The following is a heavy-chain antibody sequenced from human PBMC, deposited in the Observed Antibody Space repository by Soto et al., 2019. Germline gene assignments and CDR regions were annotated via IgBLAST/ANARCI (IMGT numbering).Heavy chain of an antibody. CDR1: GFTFSTYA. V-gene: IGHV3-23*01. J-gene: IGHJ4*02. CDR3: ADGGEWSFNFVY. CDR2: ISVSGDNT. Sequence: PVGSLRLSCAASGFTFSTYAMSWVRQAPAKGLEWVSGISVSGDNTYYADSVKGRFTISRDNSKNTLYLQMNNLRAEDTAVYYCADGGEWSFNFVYWGQGTQVTVS. D-gene: IGHD3-3*01.